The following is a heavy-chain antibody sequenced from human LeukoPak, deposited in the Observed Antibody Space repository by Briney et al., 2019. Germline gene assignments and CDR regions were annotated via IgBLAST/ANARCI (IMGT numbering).Heavy chain of an antibody. CDR1: GLTISDSW. Sequence: GGSLRLSCAASGLTISDSWIHWVRQAPGKGLMWVSRLASDESNKIYADSVKGRFTISRDNAKNTLYLQMNSLRVEDTAVYYCVRVPPGSGDLQRWGQGTLVTVSS. D-gene: IGHD1-26*01. J-gene: IGHJ4*02. V-gene: IGHV3-74*01. CDR3: VRVPPGSGDLQR. CDR2: LASDESNK.